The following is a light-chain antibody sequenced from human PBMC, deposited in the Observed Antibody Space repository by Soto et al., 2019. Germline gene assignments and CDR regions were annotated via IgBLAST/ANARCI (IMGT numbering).Light chain of an antibody. CDR2: ESS. V-gene: IGKV3-20*01. J-gene: IGKJ1*01. CDR1: QSVSSCP. Sequence: DIRLSQSPSTLSASVGDRVTISFRASQSVSSCPCLYQQKPGQAPGLLVQESSDRATGIGDRFSVSGSGTDTTLTISRMDPEDFAVYFCQQYGSSPRTFGQGTKVDI. CDR3: QQYGSSPRT.